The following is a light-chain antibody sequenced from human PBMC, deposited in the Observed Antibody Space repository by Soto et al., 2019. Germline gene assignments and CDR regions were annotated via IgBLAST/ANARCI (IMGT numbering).Light chain of an antibody. CDR3: SSYTTSSPLV. V-gene: IGLV2-14*01. CDR2: EVS. J-gene: IGLJ1*01. Sequence: QSVLTQPASVSGSPGQSITISCTGTSSDVGAYDYVSWYQQHPGKAPKVMIYEVSNWPSGVSNRFSGSKSGNTASLTISGLQVEDGVEYHGSSYTTSSPLVFGTGTKVT. CDR1: SSDVGAYDY.